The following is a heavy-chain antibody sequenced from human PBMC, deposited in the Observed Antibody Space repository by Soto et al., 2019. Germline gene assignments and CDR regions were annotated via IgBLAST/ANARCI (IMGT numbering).Heavy chain of an antibody. CDR3: ARYSNPDIAELGNYYYYYYMDV. Sequence: PGESLKISCKGSGYSFTSYWIGWVRQMPGKGLEWMGIIYPGDSDTRYSPSFQGQVTISADKSISTAYLQWSSLKASDTAMYYCARYSNPDIAELGNYYYYYYMDVWGKGTTVTVSS. D-gene: IGHD7-27*01. CDR1: GYSFTSYW. J-gene: IGHJ6*03. V-gene: IGHV5-51*01. CDR2: IYPGDSDT.